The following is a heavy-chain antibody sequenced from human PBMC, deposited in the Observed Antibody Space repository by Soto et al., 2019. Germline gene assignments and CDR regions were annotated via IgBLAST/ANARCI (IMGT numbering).Heavy chain of an antibody. V-gene: IGHV4-30-2*01. Sequence: QLQLQESGSGLVKPSQTLSLTCAVSGGSISSGGYSWSWIRQPPGKGLEWIGYIYHSGSTYYNPSLKSRVTIAVDRSKNQFSLRRSSVTAADTAVYYCARGDDYSNYGTFDYWGQGTLVTVSS. CDR1: GGSISSGGYS. D-gene: IGHD4-4*01. J-gene: IGHJ4*02. CDR2: IYHSGST. CDR3: ARGDDYSNYGTFDY.